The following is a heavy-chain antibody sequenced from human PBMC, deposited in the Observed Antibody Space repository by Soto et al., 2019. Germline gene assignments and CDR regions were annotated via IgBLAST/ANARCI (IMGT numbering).Heavy chain of an antibody. CDR1: GYTFTSYG. D-gene: IGHD6-6*01. Sequence: ASVKVSCKASGYTFTSYGISWVRQAPGQGLEWMGWISAYNGNTNYAQKLQGRVTMTTDTSTSTAYMGLRSLRSDDTAVYYCARYLCIAARYNWFDPWGQGTLVTVSS. CDR2: ISAYNGNT. CDR3: ARYLCIAARYNWFDP. J-gene: IGHJ5*02. V-gene: IGHV1-18*04.